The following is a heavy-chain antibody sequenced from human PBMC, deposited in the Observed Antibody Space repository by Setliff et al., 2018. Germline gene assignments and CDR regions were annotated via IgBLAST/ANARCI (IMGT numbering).Heavy chain of an antibody. CDR2: INTNTGFP. V-gene: IGHV7-4-1*02. Sequence: ASVKVSCKASGYTFTNYAMNWVRQAPGQGLEWMGWINTNTGFPTYAQGFTGRFVFSLDTSVSTAYLQISSVKAEDTAVYYWARGYCSGGSCADFDYWGQGTLVTVSS. D-gene: IGHD2-15*01. CDR3: ARGYCSGGSCADFDY. J-gene: IGHJ4*02. CDR1: GYTFTNYA.